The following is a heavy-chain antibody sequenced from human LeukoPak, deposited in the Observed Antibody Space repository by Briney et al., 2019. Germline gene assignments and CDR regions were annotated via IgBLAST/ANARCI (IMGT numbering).Heavy chain of an antibody. CDR3: ARGDSSGWPYFDY. D-gene: IGHD6-19*01. CDR1: GDSVSSNSAA. V-gene: IGHV6-1*01. J-gene: IGHJ4*02. CDR2: TYYRSKWYN. Sequence: SQTLSLTCAISGDSVSSNSAAWNWTRQSPLRGLEWLGRTYYRSKWYNDYAVSVKSRITINPDTSKNQFSLQLNSVSPEDTAVYYCARGDSSGWPYFDYWGQGTLVTVSS.